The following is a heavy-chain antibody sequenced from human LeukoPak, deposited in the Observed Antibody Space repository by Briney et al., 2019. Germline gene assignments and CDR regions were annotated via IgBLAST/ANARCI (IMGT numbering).Heavy chain of an antibody. J-gene: IGHJ5*02. CDR3: AKDGPNSWFGEAT. D-gene: IGHD3-10*01. Sequence: GRSLRLSCAASGFTFSSYGMHWVRQAPGKGLEWMALISYDGSVKYYADSVKGRFTISRDNSKNTLYLQMNSLRAEGTAVYYCAKDGPNSWFGEATWGQGTLVTVSS. CDR1: GFTFSSYG. CDR2: ISYDGSVK. V-gene: IGHV3-30*18.